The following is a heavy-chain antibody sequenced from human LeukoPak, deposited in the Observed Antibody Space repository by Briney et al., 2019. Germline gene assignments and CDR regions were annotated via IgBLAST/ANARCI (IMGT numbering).Heavy chain of an antibody. CDR2: ISNDGSNK. J-gene: IGHJ4*02. CDR1: GVTFSSYG. CDR3: AKDLTGVNYCLDQ. D-gene: IGHD1-7*01. Sequence: GGSLRLSCAASGVTFSSYGMHWVRQAPGKGLEWVAVISNDGSNKHYADSVKGRFTISRDNSRNTLYLQMNSLRAEDTAVYYCAKDLTGVNYCLDQWGQGTLVTVSS. V-gene: IGHV3-30*18.